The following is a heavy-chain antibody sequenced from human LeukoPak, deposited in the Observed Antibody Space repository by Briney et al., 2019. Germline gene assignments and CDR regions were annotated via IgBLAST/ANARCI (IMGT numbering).Heavy chain of an antibody. CDR1: TESYMGYY. J-gene: IGHJ5*02. V-gene: IGHV4-34*01. Sequence: SQTLTLTCAVETESYMGYYGTVLRHPPGKGLEWISEDNHRGNANYSPALQTRVTMSMDASKKHFSLTLTSVTAADTAVYYCERSGAYRARAPIAPWSEGTLVIVSS. CDR3: ERSGAYRARAPIAP. D-gene: IGHD2-21*01. CDR2: DNHRGNA.